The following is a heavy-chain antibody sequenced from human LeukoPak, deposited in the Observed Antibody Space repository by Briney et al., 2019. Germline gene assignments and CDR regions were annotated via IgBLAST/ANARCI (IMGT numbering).Heavy chain of an antibody. CDR1: GGSISSHY. CDR3: ARGEYDSSGYNWFDP. D-gene: IGHD3-22*01. Sequence: PSETLSLTCTVSGGSISSHYWSWIRQPPGKGLEWIGYIYYSGSTNYNPSLKSRVTISVDTSKNQFSLKLSSVTAADTAVYYCARGEYDSSGYNWFDPWGQGTLVTVSS. J-gene: IGHJ5*02. CDR2: IYYSGST. V-gene: IGHV4-59*11.